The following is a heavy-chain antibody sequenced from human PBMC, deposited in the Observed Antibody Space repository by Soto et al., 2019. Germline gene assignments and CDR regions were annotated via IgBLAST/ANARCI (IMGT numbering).Heavy chain of an antibody. D-gene: IGHD2-2*01. CDR2: IGESGTPT. V-gene: IGHV3-23*01. CDR1: GFTFSRYA. CDR3: ARYIPGVRYYGMDV. J-gene: IGHJ6*02. Sequence: GGALRLSCAASGFTFSRYAIEWVRPAPGKGLEWVSLIGESGTPTYYADSVKGRFTISRDNSGNTLFLEMYSLRAEDTAVYYCARYIPGVRYYGMDVWGQGTTVTVSS.